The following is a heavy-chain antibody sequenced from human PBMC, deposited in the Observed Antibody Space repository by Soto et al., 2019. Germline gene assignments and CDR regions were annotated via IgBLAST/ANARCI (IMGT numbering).Heavy chain of an antibody. V-gene: IGHV3-15*01. CDR2: IKSKTDGGTT. Sequence: GGSLRLSCAASGFTFSNAWMSWVRQAPGKGLEWVGRIKSKTDGGTTDYAAPVKGRFTISRDDSKNTLYLQMNSLKTEDTAVYSCTTGGVPAAGTFDYWGQGTLVAVSS. CDR1: GFTFSNAW. J-gene: IGHJ4*02. D-gene: IGHD6-13*01. CDR3: TTGGVPAAGTFDY.